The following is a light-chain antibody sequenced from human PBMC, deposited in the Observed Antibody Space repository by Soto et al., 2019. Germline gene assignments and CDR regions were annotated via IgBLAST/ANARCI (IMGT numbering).Light chain of an antibody. Sequence: EIVLTQSPGTLSLSPGEGATLSCRASQSVSNSFLAWYQQKPGQAPRLLIYGASSGATGIPDRFSGSGSGTDFTLTISRLEPEDFAVYYCQQYGSSPLTFGGGTKVEIK. V-gene: IGKV3-20*01. CDR1: QSVSNSF. J-gene: IGKJ4*01. CDR3: QQYGSSPLT. CDR2: GAS.